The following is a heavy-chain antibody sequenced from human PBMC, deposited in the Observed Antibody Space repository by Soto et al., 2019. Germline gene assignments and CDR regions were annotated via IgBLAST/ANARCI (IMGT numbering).Heavy chain of an antibody. CDR1: GFSLRDHA. CDR2: ISGSEDRT. V-gene: IGHV3-23*01. CDR3: GRTYTGG. Sequence: GSLILSCAASGFSLRDHALSWVRQAAGGGLEWVSGISGSEDRTNYADFVRGRFIISKDRAKNTLYLDMSGLRVDDTAVYFCGRTYTGGWGQGTLVTVSS. J-gene: IGHJ4*02. D-gene: IGHD3-10*01.